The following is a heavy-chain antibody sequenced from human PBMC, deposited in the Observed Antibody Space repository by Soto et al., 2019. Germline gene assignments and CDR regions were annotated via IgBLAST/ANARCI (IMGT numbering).Heavy chain of an antibody. CDR3: ARGVIH. CDR1: RFSIRSRGYY. CDR2: IYYSGST. D-gene: IGHD2-21*01. V-gene: IGHV4-31*02. J-gene: IGHJ4*02. Sequence: SDTLSLTCTVSRFSIRSRGYYWSWIRQYPGKGLELIGYIYYSGSTYYYPSLMSRVTISVDSSKNQFSLKLSSVTAADTAVYYCARGVIHWGQGTLVTVS.